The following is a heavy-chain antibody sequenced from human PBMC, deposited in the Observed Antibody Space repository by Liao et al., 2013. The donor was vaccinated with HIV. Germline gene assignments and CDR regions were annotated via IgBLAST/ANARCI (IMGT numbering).Heavy chain of an antibody. CDR1: GGSISPYC. V-gene: IGHV4-4*07. J-gene: IGHJ4*02. Sequence: QVQLQESGSGLVKPSETLSLTCTVSGGSISPYCWSWIRQPAGKGLEWIGHIYTSGSTTYNPSLKSRVTMSVATSKNQFSLNLSSVTAADTAVYYCARERRYCSGGSCYFDYWGQGTLVTVSS. D-gene: IGHD2-15*01. CDR2: IYTSGST. CDR3: ARERRYCSGGSCYFDY.